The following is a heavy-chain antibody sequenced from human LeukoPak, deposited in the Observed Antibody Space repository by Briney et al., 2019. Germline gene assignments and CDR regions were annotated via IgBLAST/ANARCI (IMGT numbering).Heavy chain of an antibody. V-gene: IGHV3-64*01. CDR3: AREVGSEYTYGTTGYFDY. CDR1: GFTFSSYA. CDR2: ISSNGGST. J-gene: IGHJ4*02. Sequence: SGGSLRLSCAASGFTFSSYAMPWVRQAPGKGLEYVSAISSNGGSTYYAKSVKGRFTISRDNSKNTLFLQMGSLRAEDMAVYYCAREVGSEYTYGTTGYFDYWGQGTLVSVSS. D-gene: IGHD5-18*01.